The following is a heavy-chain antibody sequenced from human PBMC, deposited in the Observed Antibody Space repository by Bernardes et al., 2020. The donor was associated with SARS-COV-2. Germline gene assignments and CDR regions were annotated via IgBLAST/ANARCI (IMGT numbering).Heavy chain of an antibody. V-gene: IGHV1-2*02. J-gene: IGHJ4*02. CDR1: GYTFTGYF. CDR2: INPNTGGT. Sequence: RVSCTPSGYTFTGYFIHWVRQAPGQTLEWMGWINPNTGGTNYIQKFQGRVTMTRDTSITTAYMELSRLGSDDTAIYYCARTRTTISTTGIPVDYWGQGTLVTVSS. CDR3: ARTRTTISTTGIPVDY. D-gene: IGHD2-21*02.